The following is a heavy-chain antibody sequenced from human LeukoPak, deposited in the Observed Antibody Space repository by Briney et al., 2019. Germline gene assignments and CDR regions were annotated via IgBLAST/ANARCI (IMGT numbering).Heavy chain of an antibody. CDR1: GFTFSSYW. CDR2: IKQDGSEK. D-gene: IGHD2-2*01. Sequence: PGGSLRLSCAASGFTFSSYWMSWVRQAPGKGLEWVANIKQDGSEKYYVDSVKGRFTISRDNAKNSLYLQMNSLRAEDTAVYYCARDQWVPAATGEGMDVWGQGTTVTVSS. CDR3: ARDQWVPAATGEGMDV. V-gene: IGHV3-7*01. J-gene: IGHJ6*02.